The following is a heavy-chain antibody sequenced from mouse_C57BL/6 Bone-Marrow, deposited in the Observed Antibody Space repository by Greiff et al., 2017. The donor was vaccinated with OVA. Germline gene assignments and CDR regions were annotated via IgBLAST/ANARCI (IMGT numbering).Heavy chain of an antibody. CDR3: ASFITPY. D-gene: IGHD1-1*01. Sequence: EVKLQQSGPELVKPGASVKISCKASGYTFTDYYMNWVKQSHGKSLEWIGDINPNNGGTSYNQKFKGKATLTVDKSSSTAYMELRSLTSEDSAVYYCASFITPYWGQGTTLTVSS. CDR2: INPNNGGT. J-gene: IGHJ2*01. V-gene: IGHV1-26*01. CDR1: GYTFTDYY.